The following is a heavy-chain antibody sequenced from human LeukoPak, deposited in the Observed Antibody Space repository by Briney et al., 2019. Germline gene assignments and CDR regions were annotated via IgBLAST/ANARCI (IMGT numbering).Heavy chain of an antibody. V-gene: IGHV3-23*01. D-gene: IGHD3-10*01. CDR3: AKVAYYYGSGSRYYYFGMDV. CDR1: GFTFSGYA. Sequence: GGSLRLSCAASGFTFSGYAMSWVREAPRKGLEWGSAISGSGGATYYADSVQGRLTISRDNSKNTLYLQMNSLRAEDTAVYYCAKVAYYYGSGSRYYYFGMDVWGQGTTVTVSS. CDR2: ISGSGGAT. J-gene: IGHJ6*02.